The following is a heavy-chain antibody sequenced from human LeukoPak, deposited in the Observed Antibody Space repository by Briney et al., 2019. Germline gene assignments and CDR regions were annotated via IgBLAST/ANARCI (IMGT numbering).Heavy chain of an antibody. V-gene: IGHV4-59*01. D-gene: IGHD6-13*01. Sequence: SETLSLTCTVSGVSISSYYWSWLRQPPGKGLEWIGYIYYSGSTNYNPSLKSRVTISVDTSKNQFSLKLSSVTAADTAVYYCAGPGSSWYVADAFDIWGQGTMVTVSS. CDR2: IYYSGST. CDR1: GVSISSYY. CDR3: AGPGSSWYVADAFDI. J-gene: IGHJ3*02.